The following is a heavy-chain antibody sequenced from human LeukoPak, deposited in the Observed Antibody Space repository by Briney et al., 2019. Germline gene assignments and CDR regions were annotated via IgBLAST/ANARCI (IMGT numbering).Heavy chain of an antibody. CDR3: ARGGTRYSDWPTGY. Sequence: SVKVSCTASGYTFTSYGISWVRQAPGQGLEWVGWISAYNGNTNYAQKLQGRVTIPTDPSTSTAYMAVRGLRSGATAVYYCARGGTRYSDWPTGYWGQGTLVTVSS. CDR1: GYTFTSYG. V-gene: IGHV1-18*01. J-gene: IGHJ4*02. D-gene: IGHD3-9*01. CDR2: ISAYNGNT.